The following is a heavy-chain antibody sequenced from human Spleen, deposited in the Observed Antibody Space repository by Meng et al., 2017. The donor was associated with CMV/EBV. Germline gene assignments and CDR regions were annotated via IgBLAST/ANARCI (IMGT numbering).Heavy chain of an antibody. D-gene: IGHD6-19*01. V-gene: IGHV3-21*01. CDR2: ISSSSSYI. CDR1: GFTFSSYS. CDR3: AVIAVADTGDLNWFDP. J-gene: IGHJ5*02. Sequence: GGSLRLSCAASGFTFSSYSMNWVRQAPGKGLEWVSSISSSSSYIYYADSVKGRFTISRDNAKNSLYLQMNSLRAEDTAVYYCAVIAVADTGDLNWFDPWGQGTLVTVSS.